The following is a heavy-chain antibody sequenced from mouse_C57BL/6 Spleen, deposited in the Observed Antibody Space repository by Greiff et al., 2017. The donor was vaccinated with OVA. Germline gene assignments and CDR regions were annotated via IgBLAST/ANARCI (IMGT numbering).Heavy chain of an antibody. V-gene: IGHV5-17*01. CDR1: GFTFSDYG. CDR3: ARGTLTGYFDY. Sequence: EVQLVESGGGLVKPGGSLKLSCAASGFTFSDYGMHWVRQAPEKGLEWVAYISSGSSTIYYADTVKGRFTISRDNAKNTLFLQMTSLRSEDTAMYYCARGTLTGYFDYWGQGTTLTVSS. J-gene: IGHJ2*01. CDR2: ISSGSSTI. D-gene: IGHD1-1*01.